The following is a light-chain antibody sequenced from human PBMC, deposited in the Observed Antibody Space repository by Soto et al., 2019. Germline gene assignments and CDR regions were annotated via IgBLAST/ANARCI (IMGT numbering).Light chain of an antibody. Sequence: IVMTQSPATLSVSPGARAPLSCRARPSVNSNLAWYPQHPGQAPRLLIYAASTRATGIPARFSGSGSGTDFPLTISSLPSEDFAVYYCQRYNNWPSFGPGTKVDIK. CDR2: AAS. V-gene: IGKV3-15*01. J-gene: IGKJ3*01. CDR3: QRYNNWPS. CDR1: PSVNSN.